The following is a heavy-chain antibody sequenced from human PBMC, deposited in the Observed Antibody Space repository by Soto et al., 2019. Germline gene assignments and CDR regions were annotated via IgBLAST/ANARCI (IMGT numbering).Heavy chain of an antibody. Sequence: GGSLRLSCVASGFTFSDAWRIWVRQAPGKGLEWVGRIKRKSDGGTTDYAAPVKGRFTISRDDSANTLYLQMNSLKTEDTAVYFCAVNDYLDYWGQGALVT. CDR1: GFTFSDAW. J-gene: IGHJ4*02. CDR3: AVNDYLDY. CDR2: IKRKSDGGTT. V-gene: IGHV3-15*01.